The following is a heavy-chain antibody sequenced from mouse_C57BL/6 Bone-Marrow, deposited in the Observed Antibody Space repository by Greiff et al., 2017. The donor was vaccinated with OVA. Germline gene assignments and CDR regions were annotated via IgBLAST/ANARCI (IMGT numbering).Heavy chain of an antibody. CDR3: ARLAGSSPCYFDY. D-gene: IGHD1-1*01. Sequence: QVQLQQSGPELVKPGASVKISCKASGYAFSSSWMNWVKQRPGKGLEWIGRIYPGDGDTNYNGKFKGKATLTADKSSSTAYMQLSSLTSEDSAVYFCARLAGSSPCYFDYWGQGTTLTVSS. CDR1: GYAFSSSW. J-gene: IGHJ2*01. CDR2: IYPGDGDT. V-gene: IGHV1-82*01.